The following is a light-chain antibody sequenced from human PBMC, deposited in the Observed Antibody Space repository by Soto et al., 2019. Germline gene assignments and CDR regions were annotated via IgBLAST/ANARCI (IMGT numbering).Light chain of an antibody. CDR3: QQYGRSPQT. Sequence: VLKQSLGTLSLSKGESATLSCRASQYVSVRFLAWYQQKPGQAPRLLIYGASDRATGIPDRFTGSGSGTDFTLTINRLEPEDFAVYFCQQYGRSPQTFGQGTKVDIK. CDR2: GAS. CDR1: QYVSVRF. V-gene: IGKV3-20*01. J-gene: IGKJ1*01.